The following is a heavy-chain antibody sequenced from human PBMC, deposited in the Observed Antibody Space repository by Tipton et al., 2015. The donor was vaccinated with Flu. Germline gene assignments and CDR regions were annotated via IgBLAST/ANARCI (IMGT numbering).Heavy chain of an antibody. Sequence: QLVQSGPEVKKPGSSVTVSCKASGGTFSRNPISWVRQAPGQGLEWMGIINARGDDSGYAQRFQGRLTLTRDTSTSTVYMELSSLRSEDMAVYYCARDQNPLDVWGQGTTVTVSS. CDR3: ARDQNPLDV. V-gene: IGHV1-46*01. CDR2: INARGDDS. J-gene: IGHJ6*02. CDR1: GGTFSRNP.